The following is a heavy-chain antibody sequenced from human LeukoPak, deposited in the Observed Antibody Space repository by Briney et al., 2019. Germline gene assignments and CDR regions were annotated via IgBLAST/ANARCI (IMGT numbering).Heavy chain of an antibody. CDR1: GGTFSSYA. V-gene: IGHV1-69*06. J-gene: IGHJ6*03. Sequence: GASVKVSCKASGGTFSSYAITWVRQTPGQGLEWMGGIIPIFGTTNYAQKFQDRVTISADKSTSTAYMKLSSLRSADTAVYYCARVVGLTGYSSNWYSGYYYYMDVWGKGTTVTVSS. D-gene: IGHD6-13*01. CDR2: IIPIFGTT. CDR3: ARVVGLTGYSSNWYSGYYYYMDV.